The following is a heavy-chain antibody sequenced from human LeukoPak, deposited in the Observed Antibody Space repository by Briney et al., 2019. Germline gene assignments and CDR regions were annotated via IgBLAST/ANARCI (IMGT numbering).Heavy chain of an antibody. CDR3: ARYKVGSLYYYYAMDG. Sequence: SETLSLTCAVYGGSFSGYYWNWIRQPPGKGLEWIGDINHSGRTNYNPSLKSRVTISVDTSKNQFSLKLSSVTAADTAVYYCARYKVGSLYYYYAMDGWGQGTTVSVSS. CDR2: INHSGRT. D-gene: IGHD1-14*01. J-gene: IGHJ6*02. CDR1: GGSFSGYY. V-gene: IGHV4-34*01.